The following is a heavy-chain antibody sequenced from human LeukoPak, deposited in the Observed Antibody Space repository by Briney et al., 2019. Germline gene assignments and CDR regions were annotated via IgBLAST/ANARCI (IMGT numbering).Heavy chain of an antibody. D-gene: IGHD1-14*01. V-gene: IGHV3-30*02. Sequence: GGSLRLSCAASGFTFVRYGMHWVRQAPGKGLEWVSFIRYDGSQQYYADSVEGRFTISRDNSKNTLYLQMNNLRVEDTALYHCAKDTPHEPQYPPPFGYWGPGTLVTVSS. CDR1: GFTFVRYG. CDR2: IRYDGSQQ. J-gene: IGHJ4*02. CDR3: AKDTPHEPQYPPPFGY.